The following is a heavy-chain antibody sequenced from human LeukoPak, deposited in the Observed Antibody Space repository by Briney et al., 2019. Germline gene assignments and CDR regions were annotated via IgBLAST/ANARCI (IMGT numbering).Heavy chain of an antibody. CDR2: IYYSGST. D-gene: IGHD6-13*01. Sequence: SETLSLTCTVSGGSISSSSYYWGWIRQPPGKGLEWIGSIYYSGSTYYNPSLKSRVTISVDTSKNQFSLKLSSVTAADTAVYYCARWETEAAAGRNWFDPWGQGTLVTVPS. CDR1: GGSISSSSYY. V-gene: IGHV4-39*07. J-gene: IGHJ5*02. CDR3: ARWETEAAAGRNWFDP.